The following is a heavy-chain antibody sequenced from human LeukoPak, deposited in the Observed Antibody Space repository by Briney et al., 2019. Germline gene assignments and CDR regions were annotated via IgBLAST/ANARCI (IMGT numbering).Heavy chain of an antibody. CDR3: ARDWVRSPGMGY. CDR1: GGSISSGSYY. D-gene: IGHD3-10*01. V-gene: IGHV4-61*02. Sequence: PSETLSLTCTVSGGSISSGSYYWSWIRQPAGKGLEWIGRIYTSGSTNYNPSLKSRVTISVDTSKNQFSLKLSSVTAADTAVYYCARDWVRSPGMGYWGQGTLVTVSS. CDR2: IYTSGST. J-gene: IGHJ4*02.